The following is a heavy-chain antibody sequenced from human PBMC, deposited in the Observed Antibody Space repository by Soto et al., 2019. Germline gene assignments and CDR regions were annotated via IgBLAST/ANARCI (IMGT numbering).Heavy chain of an antibody. CDR3: AKGPLRLPDYGDYADYSYGMDV. J-gene: IGHJ6*02. CDR1: GFTFSAFG. CDR2: SSYGGSNK. D-gene: IGHD4-17*01. Sequence: QMKLVESGGGVVQPGTSLRLSCVASGFTFSAFGMHWVRQAPGKGLEWVAISSYGGSNKYYGDSVQGRFTISRDNSRDTLYMPMSSLRDEDTAVYYCAKGPLRLPDYGDYADYSYGMDVWGQGTTVTVSS. V-gene: IGHV3-30*18.